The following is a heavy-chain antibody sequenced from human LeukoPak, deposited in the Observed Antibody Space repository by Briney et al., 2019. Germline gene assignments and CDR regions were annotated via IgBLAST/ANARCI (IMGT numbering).Heavy chain of an antibody. Sequence: PSETLSLTCAVYGGSFSGYYWSWIRQPPGKGLEWIGEINHSGSTNYNPSLKSRVTISVDTSKNQFSLKLSSVTAADTAVYYCARAFLSRNRTYYYGSGSYYNRDYYFDYWGQGTLVTVSS. CDR3: ARAFLSRNRTYYYGSGSYYNRDYYFDY. D-gene: IGHD3-10*01. V-gene: IGHV4-34*01. CDR2: INHSGST. CDR1: GGSFSGYY. J-gene: IGHJ4*02.